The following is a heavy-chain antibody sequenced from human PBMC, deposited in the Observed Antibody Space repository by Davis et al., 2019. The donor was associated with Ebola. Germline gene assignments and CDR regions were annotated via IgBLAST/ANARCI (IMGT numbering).Heavy chain of an antibody. D-gene: IGHD3-3*01. CDR2: IYPGDSDT. V-gene: IGHV5-51*01. Sequence: GESLKISCKGSGYSFTSYWIGWVRQMPGKGLEWMGIIYPGDSDTRYSPSFQCQVTISADKSISTAYLQWSSLKASDTAMYYCARTGAPYYDFWSGYYSQGYYGMDVGGQGTTVTVSS. CDR1: GYSFTSYW. J-gene: IGHJ6*02. CDR3: ARTGAPYYDFWSGYYSQGYYGMDV.